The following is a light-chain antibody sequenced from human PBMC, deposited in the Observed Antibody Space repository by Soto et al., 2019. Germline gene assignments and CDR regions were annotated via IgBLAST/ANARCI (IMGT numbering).Light chain of an antibody. CDR2: GAS. CDR3: QQYHNWPPYT. CDR1: QSIGSN. V-gene: IGKV3-15*01. Sequence: EIVMTQSPATLSVSPGERATLSCRASQSIGSNLAWFQQKPGQAPRLLIYGASTRATGVPARFSGGGSGTEFTLTISSLQSEDFAVYYCQQYHNWPPYTFGQGTKLEIK. J-gene: IGKJ2*01.